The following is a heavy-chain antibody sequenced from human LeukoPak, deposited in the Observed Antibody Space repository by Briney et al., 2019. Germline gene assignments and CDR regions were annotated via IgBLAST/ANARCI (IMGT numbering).Heavy chain of an antibody. CDR2: IYPGDSDT. CDR3: ARLEDDNSAGYFDY. V-gene: IGHV5-51*01. J-gene: IGHJ4*02. Sequence: AESLKISCKGSGYSFTSYWIGWVRQMPGQGLELMGIIYPGDSDTRYSPSFQGQVNISADKSISTAYLQWSSLKASGTAMYYCARLEDDNSAGYFDYWGQGTLVTVSS. D-gene: IGHD1-1*01. CDR1: GYSFTSYW.